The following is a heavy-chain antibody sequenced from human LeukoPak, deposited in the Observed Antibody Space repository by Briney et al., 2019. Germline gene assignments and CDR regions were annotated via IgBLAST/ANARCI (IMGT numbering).Heavy chain of an antibody. D-gene: IGHD3-22*01. CDR1: GFIFSNYW. Sequence: GGSLRLSCAASGFIFSNYWMSWVRQAPGKGPEWVTNIKPDGSEKYYVDSVKGRFTISRDNAKNSLFLQMNSLRAEDTALYYCARHLIGDTNGYYLGTYEHWGQGSLVTVSS. CDR3: ARHLIGDTNGYYLGTYEH. J-gene: IGHJ4*02. V-gene: IGHV3-7*05. CDR2: IKPDGSEK.